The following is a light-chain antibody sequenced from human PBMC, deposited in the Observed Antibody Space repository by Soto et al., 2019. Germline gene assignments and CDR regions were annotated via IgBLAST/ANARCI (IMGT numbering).Light chain of an antibody. CDR2: TSS. Sequence: DIQMTQSPSSLSASVGDRVTITCRASQNIDNYLSWYQQKPGKAPNLLIYTSSSLQSGVPSRFRGTGSGTDFTLTISSLQPEDFATYYCQQSYRAPLTFGQGTRLEIQ. J-gene: IGKJ2*01. V-gene: IGKV1-39*01. CDR3: QQSYRAPLT. CDR1: QNIDNY.